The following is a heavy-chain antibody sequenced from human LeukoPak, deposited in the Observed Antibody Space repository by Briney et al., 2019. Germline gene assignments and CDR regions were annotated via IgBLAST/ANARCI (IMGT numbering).Heavy chain of an antibody. CDR3: ARDYYDSSTLGGNYYYYMDV. Sequence: GSSVKVSCKASGGTFSSYAISWVRQAPGQGLEWMGGIIPIFGTANYAQKFQGRVTITTDESTSTAYMELSSLRSEDTAVYYCARDYYDSSTLGGNYYYYMDVWGKGTTVTVSS. J-gene: IGHJ6*03. CDR1: GGTFSSYA. CDR2: IIPIFGTA. V-gene: IGHV1-69*05. D-gene: IGHD3-22*01.